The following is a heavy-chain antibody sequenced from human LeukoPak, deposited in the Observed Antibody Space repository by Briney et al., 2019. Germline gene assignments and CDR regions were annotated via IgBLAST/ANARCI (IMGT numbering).Heavy chain of an antibody. V-gene: IGHV4-61*02. D-gene: IGHD5-18*01. CDR2: LFSSGTT. Sequence: SQTLSLTCTVSGGSFSSGDYSWNWIRQPAGQGLEWIGRLFSSGTTNYNPSLKSRVTISGDTSNNQFSLKLTSVTAADTAVYYCARGGYSYVAAYYFDYWGQGTLVTVSS. J-gene: IGHJ4*02. CDR3: ARGGYSYVAAYYFDY. CDR1: GGSFSSGDYS.